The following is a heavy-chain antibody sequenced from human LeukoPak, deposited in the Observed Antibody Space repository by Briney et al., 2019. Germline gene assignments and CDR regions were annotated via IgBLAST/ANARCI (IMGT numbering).Heavy chain of an antibody. CDR2: INPNSGGT. CDR3: ARGRVIKGGYDFWSGYYRGINWFDP. CDR1: GYTFTGYY. J-gene: IGHJ5*02. D-gene: IGHD3-3*01. Sequence: ASVKVSCKASGYTFTGYYMHWVRQAPGQGLEWMGRINPNSGGTNYAQKFQGRVTMTRDTSISTAYMELSRLRSEDTAVYYCARGRVIKGGYDFWSGYYRGINWFDPWGQGTLVTVSS. V-gene: IGHV1-2*06.